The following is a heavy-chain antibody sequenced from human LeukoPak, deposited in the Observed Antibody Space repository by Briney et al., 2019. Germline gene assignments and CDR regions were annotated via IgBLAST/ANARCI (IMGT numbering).Heavy chain of an antibody. CDR3: AREVASRYSGYELYYFDY. V-gene: IGHV1-18*01. CDR1: GYTFTSYG. Sequence: ASVKVSCKASGYTFTSYGISWVRQAPGQGLEWMGWISAYNGNTNYAQKLQGRVTMTTDTSTSTAYMELRSLRSDDTAVYYCAREVASRYSGYELYYFDYWGQGTLVTVSS. J-gene: IGHJ4*02. CDR2: ISAYNGNT. D-gene: IGHD5-12*01.